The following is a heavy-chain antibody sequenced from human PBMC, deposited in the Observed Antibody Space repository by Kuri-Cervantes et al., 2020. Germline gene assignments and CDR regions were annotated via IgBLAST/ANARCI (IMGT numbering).Heavy chain of an antibody. D-gene: IGHD4-11*01. Sequence: GESLKISCAASGFTFSSYAMGWVRQAPGKGLEWVSGIVGSGGSTYYADSVKGRFTISRDNSKNTLFLQMNSLRAEDTAVYYCAKDRATVTTGWFDPWGQGTLVTVSS. CDR3: AKDRATVTTGWFDP. CDR1: GFTFSSYA. J-gene: IGHJ5*02. V-gene: IGHV3-23*01. CDR2: IVGSGGST.